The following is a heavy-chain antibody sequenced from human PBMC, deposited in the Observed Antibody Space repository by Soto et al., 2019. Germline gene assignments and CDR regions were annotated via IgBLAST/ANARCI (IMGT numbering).Heavy chain of an antibody. D-gene: IGHD2-2*01. J-gene: IGHJ5*02. Sequence: GESLKISCQASGYSFTTFWISWVRQMPGKGLEWMGRIDPGDTYATYSPAFQGHVTISADKATSTAYLQWSSLKASDTAMYFCARIYCTTTTCDSWFDPWGQGTLVTVSS. CDR1: GYSFTTFW. CDR3: ARIYCTTTTCDSWFDP. V-gene: IGHV5-10-1*01. CDR2: IDPGDTYA.